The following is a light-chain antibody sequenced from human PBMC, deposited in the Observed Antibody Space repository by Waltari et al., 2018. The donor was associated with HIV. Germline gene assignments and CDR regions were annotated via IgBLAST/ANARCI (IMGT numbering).Light chain of an antibody. V-gene: IGLV5-45*02. CDR3: QTWGTGIRV. Sequence: QAVLTQPSSLSASPGASASLTCTLRSGINVHTYKIYWYQQKPGSPPQDLLRYKSNKPQGSGVPSRFSGSKDASANAGILVISGLQSEDEADYYCQTWGTGIRVFGGGTKLTVL. CDR1: SGINVHTYK. CDR2: YKSNK. J-gene: IGLJ2*01.